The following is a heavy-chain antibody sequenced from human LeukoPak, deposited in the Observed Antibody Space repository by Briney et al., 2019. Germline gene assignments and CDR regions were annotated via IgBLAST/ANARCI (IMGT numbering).Heavy chain of an antibody. D-gene: IGHD3-22*01. V-gene: IGHV1-2*02. CDR3: ARDNPGDLYYDSSGYYYNYFDY. Sequence: ASVKVSCKASGYTFTGYYMHWVRQAPGQGLEWMGWINPNSGGTNCAQKFQGRVTMTRDTSISTAYMELSRLRSDDTAVYYCARDNPGDLYYDSSGYYYNYFDYWGQGTLVTVSS. J-gene: IGHJ4*02. CDR2: INPNSGGT. CDR1: GYTFTGYY.